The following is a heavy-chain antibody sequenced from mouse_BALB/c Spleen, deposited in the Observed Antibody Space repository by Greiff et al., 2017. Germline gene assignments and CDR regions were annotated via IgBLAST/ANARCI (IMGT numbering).Heavy chain of an antibody. V-gene: IGHV5-12-1*01. D-gene: IGHD1-3*01. CDR2: ISSGGGST. Sequence: EVKVVESGGGLVKPGGSLKLSCAASGFAFSSYDMSWVRQTPEERLEWVAYISSGGGSTYYPDTVKGRFTISRDNAKNTLYLQMSSLKSEDTAMYYCARKVYYAMDYWGQGTSVTVSS. J-gene: IGHJ4*01. CDR1: GFAFSSYD. CDR3: ARKVYYAMDY.